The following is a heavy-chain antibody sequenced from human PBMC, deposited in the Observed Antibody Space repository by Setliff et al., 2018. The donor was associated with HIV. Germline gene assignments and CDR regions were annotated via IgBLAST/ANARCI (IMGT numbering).Heavy chain of an antibody. CDR2: ISDGGGST. Sequence: GGSLRLSCAASGLTFSTYPMSWVRQSPGKGPEWVSAISDGGGSTYYAVSVKGRFTISRDNSKNTLYLQMNSLRVEDTAVYYCAKEPKLGGIAAPFDYWGQGTLVTVSS. J-gene: IGHJ4*02. CDR3: AKEPKLGGIAAPFDY. CDR1: GLTFSTYP. V-gene: IGHV3-23*01. D-gene: IGHD6-6*01.